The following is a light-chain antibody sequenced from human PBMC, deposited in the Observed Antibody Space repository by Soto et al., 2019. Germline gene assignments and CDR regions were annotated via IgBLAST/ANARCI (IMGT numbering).Light chain of an antibody. Sequence: QSVLTQPPSLSATPGQRVTIPCSGSSSNIGNNVVYWYQQLPGTAPKVLIYKNNQRPSGVPGRFSGSKSGTSVSLAISGLRSEDEADYYCASWADSLRGLVFGGGTKLTVL. CDR1: SSNIGNNV. CDR3: ASWADSLRGLV. J-gene: IGLJ2*01. CDR2: KNN. V-gene: IGLV1-47*01.